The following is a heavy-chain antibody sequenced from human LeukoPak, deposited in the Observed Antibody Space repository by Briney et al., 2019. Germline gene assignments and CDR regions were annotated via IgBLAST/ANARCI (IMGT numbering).Heavy chain of an antibody. CDR2: MYYTGST. CDR1: GGSISSYY. V-gene: IGHV4-59*01. CDR3: ARVSGGDYPYYFDY. Sequence: PSETLSLTCTVSGGSISSYYWSWIRQTPGKGLEWIGSMYYTGSTNYNPSLKSRVTMSVDTSKSQFSLKLSSVTAADTAVYYCARVSGGDYPYYFDYWGQGTLVTVSS. D-gene: IGHD4-17*01. J-gene: IGHJ4*02.